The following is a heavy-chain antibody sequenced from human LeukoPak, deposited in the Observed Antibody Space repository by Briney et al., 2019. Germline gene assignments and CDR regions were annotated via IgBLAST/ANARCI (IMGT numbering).Heavy chain of an antibody. Sequence: SQTLSLTCAVSAGSISSGGYSWSWIRQPPGKGLEWIGYIYHSGSTYYNPSLKSRVTISVDRSKNQFSLRLTSVTAADTAVYYCARGGASGLPRGGFDIWGQGTMVTASS. CDR3: ARGGASGLPRGGFDI. CDR2: IYHSGST. J-gene: IGHJ3*02. CDR1: AGSISSGGYS. V-gene: IGHV4-30-2*01. D-gene: IGHD6-25*01.